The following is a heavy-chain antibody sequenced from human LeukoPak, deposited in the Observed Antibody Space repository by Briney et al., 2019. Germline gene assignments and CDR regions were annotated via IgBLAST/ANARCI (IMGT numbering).Heavy chain of an antibody. V-gene: IGHV3-7*01. CDR1: GFTFSSYW. D-gene: IGHD6-19*01. J-gene: IGHJ4*02. CDR2: IEQDGSEK. Sequence: GGSLRLSCAASGFTFSSYWMSWVRQAPGKGLEWVANIEQDGSEKYYVDSVKGRFTISRVNAKNSLYLQMNSLRAEDTAVYYCASSGWYVPALFDYWGQGTLVTVSS. CDR3: ASSGWYVPALFDY.